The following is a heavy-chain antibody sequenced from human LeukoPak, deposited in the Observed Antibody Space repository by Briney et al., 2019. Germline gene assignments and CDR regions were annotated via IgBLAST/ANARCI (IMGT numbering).Heavy chain of an antibody. CDR2: MNPNSGNT. CDR3: ARVPSAALTGGWFDP. Sequence: GASVKVSCKASGYTFTSYDINWVRQATGQGLEWTGWMNPNSGNTGYAQKFQGRVTMTRNTSISTAYMELSSLRSEDTAVYYCARVPSAALTGGWFDPWGQGTLVTVSS. J-gene: IGHJ5*02. D-gene: IGHD6-13*01. CDR1: GYTFTSYD. V-gene: IGHV1-8*01.